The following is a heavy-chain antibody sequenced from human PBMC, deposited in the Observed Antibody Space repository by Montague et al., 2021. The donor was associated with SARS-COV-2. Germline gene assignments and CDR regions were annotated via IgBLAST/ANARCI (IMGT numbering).Heavy chain of an antibody. V-gene: IGHV4-59*08. CDR3: ARQYYDSSGEDAFDI. CDR1: GGSISSYY. Sequence: SETLSLTCTVSGGSISSYYWSWIRQPPGKGLEWIGYIYYSGSTNYNPSLKSRVTISVDTSKNQFSLKLSSVTAADTAVYYCARQYYDSSGEDAFDIWGQGTMVNVSS. D-gene: IGHD3-22*01. CDR2: IYYSGST. J-gene: IGHJ3*02.